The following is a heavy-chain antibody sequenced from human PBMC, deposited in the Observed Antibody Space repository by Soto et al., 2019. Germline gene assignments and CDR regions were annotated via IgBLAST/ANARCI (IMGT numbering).Heavy chain of an antibody. CDR3: ARGQGGYCTNGVCPHYYYYYYIDV. CDR1: GGSISSGGYY. Sequence: SETLSLTCTVSGGSISSGGYYWSWIRQHPGKGLEWIGYIYYSGSTYYNPSLKSRVTISVDTSKNQFSLKLSSVTAADTAVYYCARGQGGYCTNGVCPHYYYYYYIDVWGKGTTVTVSS. D-gene: IGHD2-8*01. J-gene: IGHJ6*03. V-gene: IGHV4-31*03. CDR2: IYYSGST.